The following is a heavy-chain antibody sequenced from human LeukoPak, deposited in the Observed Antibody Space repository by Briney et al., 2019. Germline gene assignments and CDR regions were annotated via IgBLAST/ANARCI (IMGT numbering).Heavy chain of an antibody. Sequence: GGSLRLSCAASGFTFSDYYMSWIRQAPGKGLEWVSYISSGGSTIYYADSVKGRFTISRDNAKKSLYLQMNSLRAEDTAVYYCARVGTMVQGVIRYNWFDPWGQGTLVTVSS. CDR3: ARVGTMVQGVIRYNWFDP. CDR1: GFTFSDYY. D-gene: IGHD3-10*01. J-gene: IGHJ5*02. CDR2: ISSGGSTI. V-gene: IGHV3-11*04.